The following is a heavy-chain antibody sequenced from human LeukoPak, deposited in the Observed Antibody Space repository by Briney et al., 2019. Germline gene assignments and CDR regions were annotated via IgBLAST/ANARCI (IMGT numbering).Heavy chain of an antibody. CDR3: ARGGYGPGSHYRY. CDR2: IDHTGSI. Sequence: GPLRLSCAASGFRFSDYWMTWVRQPPGKGLEWIGEIDHTGSISYNPSLRSRVTISVDTFKNQFSLNLRSVTAADRAIYYCARGGYGPGSHYRYWGQGTLVTVSS. CDR1: GFRFSDYW. V-gene: IGHV4-34*01. D-gene: IGHD3-10*01. J-gene: IGHJ4*02.